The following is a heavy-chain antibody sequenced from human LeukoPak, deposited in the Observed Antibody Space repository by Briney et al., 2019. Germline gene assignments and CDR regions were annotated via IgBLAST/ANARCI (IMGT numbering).Heavy chain of an antibody. CDR2: IRSSSSTI. J-gene: IGHJ3*02. V-gene: IGHV3-48*01. D-gene: IGHD3-3*01. Sequence: GGSLRLSCAASGFTFSSYAMSWVRQAPGKGLEWVSYIRSSSSTIYYADSVKGRFTISTDNANNSLYLQMNSLRAEDTAVYYCARSLRNAFDIWGQGTMVTVSS. CDR1: GFTFSSYA. CDR3: ARSLRNAFDI.